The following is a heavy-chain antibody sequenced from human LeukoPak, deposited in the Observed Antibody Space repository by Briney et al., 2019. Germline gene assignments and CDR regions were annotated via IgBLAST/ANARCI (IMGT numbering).Heavy chain of an antibody. CDR2: ISGSGGST. D-gene: IGHD5-12*01. Sequence: PGGSLRLSCAASGFTFSSYAMSWVRQAPGKGPEWVSAISGSGGSTYYADSVKGRFTISRDNSENTLYLQMNSLRAEDTAVYYCAKDPLLNSGYDPIGYWGQGTLVTVSS. V-gene: IGHV3-23*01. CDR3: AKDPLLNSGYDPIGY. J-gene: IGHJ4*02. CDR1: GFTFSSYA.